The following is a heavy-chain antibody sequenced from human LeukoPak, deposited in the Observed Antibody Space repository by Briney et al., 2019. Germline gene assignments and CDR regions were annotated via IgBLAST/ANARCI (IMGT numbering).Heavy chain of an antibody. CDR2: NYYSGST. CDR1: DGSISSSGYY. V-gene: IGHV4-39*01. D-gene: IGHD1-26*01. J-gene: IGHJ5*02. Sequence: SETLSLTCTVSDGSISSSGYYWGWIRQPPGKGLEWIASNYYSGSTYYNPSLKSRVTISVDTSKNQLSLKLSSLTAADTAVYYCARHEYSGSYYGLSWFDPWGQGTLVTVSS. CDR3: ARHEYSGSYYGLSWFDP.